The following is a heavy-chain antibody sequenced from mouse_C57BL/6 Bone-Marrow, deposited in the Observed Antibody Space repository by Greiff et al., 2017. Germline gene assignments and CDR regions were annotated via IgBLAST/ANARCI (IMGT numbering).Heavy chain of an antibody. V-gene: IGHV14-4*01. CDR1: GFNIKDDY. J-gene: IGHJ1*03. Sequence: EVQLQQSGAELVRPGASVKLSCTASGFNIKDDYMHWVKQRPEQGLEWIGWIDPENGDTESASKFQGKATITADTSSNTAYLQLSSLTSEDTAVYYCTTYGSRLWYCDVWGTGTTVTVSS. CDR2: IDPENGDT. D-gene: IGHD1-1*01. CDR3: TTYGSRLWYCDV.